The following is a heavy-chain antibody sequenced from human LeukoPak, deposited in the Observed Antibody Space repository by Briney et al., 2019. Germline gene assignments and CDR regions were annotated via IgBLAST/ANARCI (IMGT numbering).Heavy chain of an antibody. V-gene: IGHV1-46*01. Sequence: GASVKVSCKASGYTFTSYYMHWVRQAPGQGLEWMGIINPSGGSTSYAQKFQGRVTMTRDMSTSTVYMELSSLRSEDTAVYYCARANYVWGSYRPFDYWGQGTLVTVSS. CDR3: ARANYVWGSYRPFDY. CDR2: INPSGGST. CDR1: GYTFTSYY. J-gene: IGHJ4*02. D-gene: IGHD3-16*02.